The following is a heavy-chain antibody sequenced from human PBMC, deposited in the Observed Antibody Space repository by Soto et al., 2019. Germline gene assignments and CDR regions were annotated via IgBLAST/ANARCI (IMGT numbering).Heavy chain of an antibody. V-gene: IGHV3-66*01. CDR3: ARDLASSNDY. J-gene: IGHJ4*02. CDR2: IYSAGST. CDR1: GFTVSSNY. D-gene: IGHD6-13*01. Sequence: GGSLRLSCAASGFTVSSNYMSWVRQAPGKGLEWVSVIYSAGSTYYADSVKGRFTISRDNSKNWRYLQMNSLRAEDTAVYYCARDLASSNDYWGQGTLVTVSS.